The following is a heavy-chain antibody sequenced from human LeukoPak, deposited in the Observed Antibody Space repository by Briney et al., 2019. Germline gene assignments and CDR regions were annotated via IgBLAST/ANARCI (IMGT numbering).Heavy chain of an antibody. Sequence: ASVKVSCKASGYTFTGYYMHWVRQAPGQGLEWMGWISAYNGNTNYAQKVQGRVTMTTDTSTSTAYMELRSLRSDDTAVYYCARGFPPRIYYDSSGYYSYYFDYWGQGTLVTVSS. D-gene: IGHD3-22*01. CDR2: ISAYNGNT. CDR3: ARGFPPRIYYDSSGYYSYYFDY. V-gene: IGHV1-18*04. CDR1: GYTFTGYY. J-gene: IGHJ4*02.